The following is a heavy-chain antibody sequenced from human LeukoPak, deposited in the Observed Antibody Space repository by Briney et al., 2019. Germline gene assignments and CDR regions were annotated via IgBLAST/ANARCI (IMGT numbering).Heavy chain of an antibody. CDR2: ISYDGSNK. V-gene: IGHV3-30*03. Sequence: PGGSLRLSCAASGFTFSDYYMSWVRQAPGKGLEWVAVISYDGSNKYYADSVKGRFTISRDNSKNTLYLQMNSLRAEDTAVYYCARDGGPFDYWGQGTLVTVSS. D-gene: IGHD3-16*01. J-gene: IGHJ4*02. CDR1: GFTFSDYY. CDR3: ARDGGPFDY.